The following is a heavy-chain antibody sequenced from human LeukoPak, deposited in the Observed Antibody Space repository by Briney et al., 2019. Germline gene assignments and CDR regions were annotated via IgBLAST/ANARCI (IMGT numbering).Heavy chain of an antibody. D-gene: IGHD3-9*01. CDR3: SPGRLGRYDY. CDR2: VYYSGST. J-gene: IGHJ4*02. V-gene: IGHV4-39*01. CDR1: GGSISRSNYY. Sequence: PSETLSLTGTVSGGSISRSNYYWAWIRQPPGKGLEWIGSVYYSGSTFYNPSLKSRASISVDTSKNQFALKLSSVTAADTAVYYCSPGRLGRYDYWGQGTRVIVSS.